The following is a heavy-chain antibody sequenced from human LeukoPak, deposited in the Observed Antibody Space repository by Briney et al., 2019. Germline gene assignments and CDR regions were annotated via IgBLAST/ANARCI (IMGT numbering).Heavy chain of an antibody. CDR3: ARRRYYDGSGYLE. V-gene: IGHV4-4*07. J-gene: IGHJ1*01. CDR2: IYTSGST. CDR1: GGSISSYY. Sequence: SETLPLTCTVSGGSISSYYWSWIRQPAGKGLEWIGRIYTSGSTNYNPSLRSRVTMSVDTSKNQFSLNLRSVTAADTAVYYCARRRYYDGSGYLEWGQGTLLSVSS. D-gene: IGHD3-22*01.